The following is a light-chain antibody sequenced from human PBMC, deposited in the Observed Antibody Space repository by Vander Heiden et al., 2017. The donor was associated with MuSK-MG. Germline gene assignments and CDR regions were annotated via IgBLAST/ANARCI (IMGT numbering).Light chain of an antibody. CDR1: NIGRKS. Sequence: YDLTQAPSVSAAPGQTASITCGGNNIGRKSVHWYQQKPGQAPVVVVYDDSDRPSGIPERFSGSNSGNTATLTISRVEAGDEADYYCQVGDSSSKNVVFGGGTKLTVL. J-gene: IGLJ2*01. V-gene: IGLV3-21*02. CDR3: QVGDSSSKNVV. CDR2: DDS.